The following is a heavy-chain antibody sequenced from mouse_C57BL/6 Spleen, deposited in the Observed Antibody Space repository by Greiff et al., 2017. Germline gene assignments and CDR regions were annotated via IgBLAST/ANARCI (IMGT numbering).Heavy chain of an antibody. D-gene: IGHD1-1*01. V-gene: IGHV1-69*01. J-gene: IGHJ4*01. Sequence: VQLQQPEAELVMPGASVKLSCKASGYTFTSYWMHWVKQRPGQGLEWIGEIDPSDSYTNYNQKFKGKSTLTVDKSSSTAYMQLSSLTSEDSAVYYCARDNSCGDAMDYWGQGTSVTVSS. CDR1: GYTFTSYW. CDR3: ARDNSCGDAMDY. CDR2: IDPSDSYT.